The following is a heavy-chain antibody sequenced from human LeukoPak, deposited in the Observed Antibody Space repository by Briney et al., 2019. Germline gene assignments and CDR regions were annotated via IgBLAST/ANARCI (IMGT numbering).Heavy chain of an antibody. CDR1: GFTFSNYA. D-gene: IGHD3-10*01. Sequence: GGSLRLSCAASGFTFSNYAMSWVRQAPGKGLEWVSVISGSGVATDYADSVEGRFTISRDNSKNTLFLQMNSLRAEDTAVYYCAKDPQPSVRMLRGTMDVWGQGTTVTVSS. CDR2: ISGSGVAT. V-gene: IGHV3-23*01. CDR3: AKDPQPSVRMLRGTMDV. J-gene: IGHJ6*02.